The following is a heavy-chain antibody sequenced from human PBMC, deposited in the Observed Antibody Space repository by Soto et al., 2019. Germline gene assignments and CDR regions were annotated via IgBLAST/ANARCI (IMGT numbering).Heavy chain of an antibody. D-gene: IGHD2-8*01. Sequence: GSLRLSYAASGFTFSDHYMDWVRQAPGKGLEWVGRTRNKANSYTTEYAAPVKGRFTISRDDSKNLLYLQMNSLKTEDTAVYYCARVRVSLYYFDYWGHGILVTVSS. CDR3: ARVRVSLYYFDY. V-gene: IGHV3-72*01. CDR1: GFTFSDHY. CDR2: TRNKANSYTT. J-gene: IGHJ4*01.